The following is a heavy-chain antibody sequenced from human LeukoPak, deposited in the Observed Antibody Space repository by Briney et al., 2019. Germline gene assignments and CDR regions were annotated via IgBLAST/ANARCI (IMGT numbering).Heavy chain of an antibody. J-gene: IGHJ4*02. CDR2: IYYSGST. Sequence: SETLSLTCTVSGGSISSYYWSWIRQPPGQGLEWIGYIYYSGSTNYNPSLKSRVTISVDTSKNQFSLKLSSVTAADTAVYYCARAPDTYFDYWGQGTLVTVSS. CDR3: ARAPDTYFDY. V-gene: IGHV4-59*01. CDR1: GGSISSYY.